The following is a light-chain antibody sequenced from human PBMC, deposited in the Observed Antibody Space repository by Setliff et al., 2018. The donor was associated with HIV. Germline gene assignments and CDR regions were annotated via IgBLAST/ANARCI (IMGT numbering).Light chain of an antibody. J-gene: IGLJ3*02. CDR2: EVR. CDR3: SSYTTRGTWV. Sequence: ALTQPASVSGSPGQSITISCAGTSSDVGDYAFVSWYQQHPGKAPKLIIYEVRRRPSGISNRFSGSKSGNTASLTISGLQTDDEADYHCSSYTTRGTWVFGGGTKVTVL. V-gene: IGLV2-14*03. CDR1: SSDVGDYAF.